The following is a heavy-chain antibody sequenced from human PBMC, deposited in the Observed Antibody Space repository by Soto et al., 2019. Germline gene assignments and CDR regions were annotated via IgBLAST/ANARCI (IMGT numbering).Heavy chain of an antibody. Sequence: GSVQVXCNFSVYTVTIYLIIFCREAPVQGLEWWGWISPYKGTRNYTESLQGRVTLTTDTSTSTAYMELKSLTSDDTAVYFCDRIRRRTDNTADRIDFWGQGSLVTVSS. CDR3: DRIRRRTDNTADRIDF. CDR1: VYTVTIYL. CDR2: ISPYKGTR. J-gene: IGHJ4*02. V-gene: IGHV1-18*01. D-gene: IGHD1-1*01.